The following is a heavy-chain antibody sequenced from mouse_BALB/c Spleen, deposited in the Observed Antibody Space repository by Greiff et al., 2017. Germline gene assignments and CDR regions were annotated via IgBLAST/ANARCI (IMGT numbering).Heavy chain of an antibody. CDR3: ASQALYYGSSYYAMDY. CDR1: GYSFTGYT. CDR2: INPYNGGT. J-gene: IGHJ4*01. Sequence: EVQLQQSGPELEKPGASVKISCKASGYSFTGYTMNWVKQSHGKNLEWIGLINPYNGGTSYNQKFKGKATLTVDKSSSTAYMELLSLTSEDSAVYYCASQALYYGSSYYAMDYWGQGTSVTVSS. D-gene: IGHD1-1*01. V-gene: IGHV1-18*01.